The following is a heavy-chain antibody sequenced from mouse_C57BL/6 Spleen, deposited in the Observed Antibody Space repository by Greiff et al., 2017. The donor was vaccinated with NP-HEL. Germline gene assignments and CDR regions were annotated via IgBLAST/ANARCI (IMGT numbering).Heavy chain of an antibody. J-gene: IGHJ3*01. D-gene: IGHD2-4*01. CDR2: IHPNSGST. V-gene: IGHV1-64*01. Sequence: QVQLQQSGAELVKPGASVKLSCKASGYTFTSYWMHWVKQRPGQGLEWIGMIHPNSGSTNYNEKFKSKATLTVDKSSSTAYMQLSSLTSEDSAVYYCASYYDYDGVAYWGQGTLVTVSA. CDR1: GYTFTSYW. CDR3: ASYYDYDGVAY.